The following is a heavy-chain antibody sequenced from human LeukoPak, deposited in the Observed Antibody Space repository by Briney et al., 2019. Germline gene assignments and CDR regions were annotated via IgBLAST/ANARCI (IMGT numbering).Heavy chain of an antibody. V-gene: IGHV3-9*02. CDR2: ISWNSGSI. CDR1: GFISDDYA. Sequence: GRSLRLSCAASGFISDDYAMHWVRQAPGKGLEWVSGISWNSGSIGYADSVKGRFTISRDNAKNSLYLQMNSLRAEDTALYYCAKAPTVTLYWYFDLWGRGTLVTVSS. J-gene: IGHJ2*01. CDR3: AKAPTVTLYWYFDL. D-gene: IGHD4-17*01.